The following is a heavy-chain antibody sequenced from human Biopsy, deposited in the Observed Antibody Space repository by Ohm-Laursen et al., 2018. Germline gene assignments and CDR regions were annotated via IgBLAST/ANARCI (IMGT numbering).Heavy chain of an antibody. CDR2: VYYTGST. J-gene: IGHJ2*01. D-gene: IGHD3-22*01. Sequence: SQTLSLTCTVSGDSISSYYWSWIRQPPGKGLEWIGYVYYTGSTDYNPSLQSRVTISVDTSKNHFSLRLRSVTPADTAIYYCARDRGYYSDRTVPGYFDLWGPWHPGHCLL. V-gene: IGHV4-59*01. CDR3: ARDRGYYSDRTVPGYFDL. CDR1: GDSISSYY.